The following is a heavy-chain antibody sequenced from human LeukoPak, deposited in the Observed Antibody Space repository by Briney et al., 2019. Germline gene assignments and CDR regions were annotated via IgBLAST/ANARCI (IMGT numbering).Heavy chain of an antibody. D-gene: IGHD5-18*01. J-gene: IGHJ4*02. V-gene: IGHV3-7*01. CDR3: ASLGYLSWIQLWFDY. CDR1: GFTFSTYG. Sequence: GGSLRLSCAASGFTFSTYGMHWVRQAPGKRLEWVANIKQDGSEKYYVDSVKGRFTISRDNAKNSLYLQMNSLGAEDTAVYYCASLGYLSWIQLWFDYWGQGTLVTVSS. CDR2: IKQDGSEK.